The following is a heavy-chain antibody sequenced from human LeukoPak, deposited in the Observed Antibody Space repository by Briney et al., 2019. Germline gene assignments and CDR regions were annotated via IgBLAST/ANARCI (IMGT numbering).Heavy chain of an antibody. CDR1: GYTLTSYD. CDR2: MNPNSGRT. D-gene: IGHD2-15*01. CDR3: TRETPSRYFDY. J-gene: IGHJ4*02. Sequence: ASVKVSCKASGYTLTSYDINWVRQATGQGLEWMGWMNPNSGRTGYSQKFQGRITITRNTSISTAYMELSSLRSEDTAVYYCTRETPSRYFDYWGQGTLVTLSS. V-gene: IGHV1-8*01.